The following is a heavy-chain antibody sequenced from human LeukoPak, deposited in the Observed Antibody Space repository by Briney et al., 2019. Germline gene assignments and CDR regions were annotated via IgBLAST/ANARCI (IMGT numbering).Heavy chain of an antibody. CDR1: GGSIRSSSYY. D-gene: IGHD3-22*01. Sequence: SETLSLTCTVSGGSIRSSSYYWGWIRQPPGKGLEWIGSIYYSGSTYYNPSLKSRVTISVDTSKNQFSLKLSSVTAADTAVYYCASRLAVYYYDSSGYYVYWGQGTLVTVSS. CDR2: IYYSGST. J-gene: IGHJ4*02. CDR3: ASRLAVYYYDSSGYYVY. V-gene: IGHV4-39*07.